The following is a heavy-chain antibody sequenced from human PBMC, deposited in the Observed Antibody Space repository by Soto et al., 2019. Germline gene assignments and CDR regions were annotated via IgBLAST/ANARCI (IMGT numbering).Heavy chain of an antibody. CDR1: GYTFTSYS. CDR3: AQESAYTEPRSYYYYYYMDV. D-gene: IGHD4-4*01. Sequence: ASVKVSCKASGYTFTSYSMHWVRQAPGQRLEWMGWINAGNGNTKYSQKFQGRVTITRDTSASTAYMELSSLRSEDTAVYYCAQESAYTEPRSYYYYYYMDVWGKGTTVSVSS. V-gene: IGHV1-3*01. CDR2: INAGNGNT. J-gene: IGHJ6*03.